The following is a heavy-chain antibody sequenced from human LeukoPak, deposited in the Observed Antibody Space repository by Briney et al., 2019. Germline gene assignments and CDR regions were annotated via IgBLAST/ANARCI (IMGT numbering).Heavy chain of an antibody. CDR2: ISSGGNT. CDR1: GFTVSSTY. V-gene: IGHV3-66*01. CDR3: ARPSGYSSGWYDY. D-gene: IGHD6-19*01. Sequence: GGSLRLSCAASGFTVSSTYMSWVRHIPGKGLEWVSVISSGGNTYYTDSVKGRFTISRDGSKNTLYLQMNSLRVEDTAVYYCARPSGYSSGWYDYWGQGTLVTVSS. J-gene: IGHJ4*02.